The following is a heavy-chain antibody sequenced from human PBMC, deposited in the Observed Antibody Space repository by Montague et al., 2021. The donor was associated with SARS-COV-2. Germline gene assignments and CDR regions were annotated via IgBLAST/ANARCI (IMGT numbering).Heavy chain of an antibody. D-gene: IGHD6-19*01. CDR1: GFTFSSYW. CDR3: ARDSIAVAGSPYYYGMDV. V-gene: IGHV3-7*01. J-gene: IGHJ6*02. CDR2: IKQDGSEK. Sequence: SLRLSCAASGFTFSSYWMSWVRQAPGKGLERVANIKQDGSEKYYVDSVKGRFTISRDNAKNSLYLQMNSLRAEDTAVYYCARDSIAVAGSPYYYGMDVWGQGTTVTVSS.